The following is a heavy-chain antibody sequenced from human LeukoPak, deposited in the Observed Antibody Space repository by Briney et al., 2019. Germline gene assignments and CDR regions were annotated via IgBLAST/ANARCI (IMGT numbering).Heavy chain of an antibody. CDR2: IIPIFGTA. V-gene: IGHV1-69*06. J-gene: IGHJ5*02. CDR1: GGTFSSYA. CDR3: ARERPNSSSWYARWFDP. Sequence: SVKVSCKASGGTFSSYAISWVRQAPGQGLEWMGGIIPIFGTANYAQKFQGRVTITADKSTSTAYMELSSLRSEDTAVYYCARERPNSSSWYARWFDPWGQGTLVTVSS. D-gene: IGHD6-13*01.